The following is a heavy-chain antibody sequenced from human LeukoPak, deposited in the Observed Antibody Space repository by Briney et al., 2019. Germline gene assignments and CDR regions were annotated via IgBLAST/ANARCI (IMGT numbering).Heavy chain of an antibody. V-gene: IGHV3-21*01. CDR2: ISSSSSYI. Sequence: PGGSLRLSCAASGFTFSSYSMNWVRQAPGKGLEWVSSISSSSSYIYYADSVKGRFTISRDNAKNSLYLQMNSLRAEDTAVYYCARVGLGAKSADGFDIWGQGTMVTVSS. CDR1: GFTFSSYS. J-gene: IGHJ3*02. D-gene: IGHD3-16*01. CDR3: ARVGLGAKSADGFDI.